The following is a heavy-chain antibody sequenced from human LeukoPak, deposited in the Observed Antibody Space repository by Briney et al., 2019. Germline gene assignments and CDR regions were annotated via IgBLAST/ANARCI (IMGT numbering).Heavy chain of an antibody. CDR3: ARPKTYYDFWTGCYFDY. V-gene: IGHV4-34*01. J-gene: IGHJ4*02. CDR1: GGSFSCYY. D-gene: IGHD3/OR15-3a*01. Sequence: PSETLSLACAVYGGSFSCYYWSWIRHPPGKGLERIGEINHSGSTNYNPSLKSRVTISVDTSKNQFSLKLSSVTAADTAVYYCARPKTYYDFWTGCYFDYWGQGTLVTVSS. CDR2: INHSGST.